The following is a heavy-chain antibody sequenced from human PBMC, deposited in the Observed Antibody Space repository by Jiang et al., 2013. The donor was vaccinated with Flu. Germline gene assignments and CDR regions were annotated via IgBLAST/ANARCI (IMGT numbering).Heavy chain of an antibody. CDR1: GGSISSSSYY. CDR3: ARHRRGFWSGYSRYWFDP. D-gene: IGHD3-3*01. Sequence: LLKPSETLSLTCTVSGGSISSSSYYWGWIRQPPGKGLEWIGSIYYSGSTYYNPSLKSRVTISVDTSKNQFSLKLSSVTAADTAVYYCARHRRGFWSGYSRYWFDPWGQGTLVTVSS. CDR2: IYYSGST. V-gene: IGHV4-39*01. J-gene: IGHJ5*02.